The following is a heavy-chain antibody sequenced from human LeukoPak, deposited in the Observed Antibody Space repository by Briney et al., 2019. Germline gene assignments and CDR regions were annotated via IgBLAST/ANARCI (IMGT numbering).Heavy chain of an antibody. D-gene: IGHD3-10*01. Sequence: SVKVSFKVSGYTLTELSMHWVRQAPGEGLEWMGGFDPEDGETIYAQKFQGRVTMTEDTSTDTAYMELSSLRSEDTAVYYCATSAWFGELPDYWGQGTLVTVSS. CDR1: GYTLTELS. CDR3: ATSAWFGELPDY. J-gene: IGHJ4*02. V-gene: IGHV1-24*01. CDR2: FDPEDGET.